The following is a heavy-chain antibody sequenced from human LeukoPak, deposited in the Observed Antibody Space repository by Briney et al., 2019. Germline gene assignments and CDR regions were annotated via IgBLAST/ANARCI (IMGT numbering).Heavy chain of an antibody. CDR2: INPSSGGT. CDR1: GYTFTGYY. V-gene: IGHV1-2*02. D-gene: IGHD5-24*01. J-gene: IGHJ4*02. Sequence: ASVKVSCKASGYTFTGYYMHWVRQAPGQGLEWMGWINPSSGGTNYAQKFQGRVTMTRDTSISTAYMELSRLRSDDTAVYYCARVMGRRDGYNCLGYWGQGTLVTVSS. CDR3: ARVMGRRDGYNCLGY.